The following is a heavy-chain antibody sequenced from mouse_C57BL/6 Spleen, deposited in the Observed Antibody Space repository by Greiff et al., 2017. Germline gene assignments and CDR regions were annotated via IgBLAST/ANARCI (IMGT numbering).Heavy chain of an antibody. D-gene: IGHD1-1*01. CDR3: ARDITTVVARYYFDY. Sequence: VQLQQSGAELVKPGASVKLSCTASGFNIKDYYMHWVKQRTEQGLEWIGRIDPEDGETKYAPKFQGKATIPADTSSNTAYLQLSSLTSEDTAVYYCARDITTVVARYYFDYWGQGTTLTVSS. CDR1: GFNIKDYY. J-gene: IGHJ2*01. CDR2: IDPEDGET. V-gene: IGHV14-2*01.